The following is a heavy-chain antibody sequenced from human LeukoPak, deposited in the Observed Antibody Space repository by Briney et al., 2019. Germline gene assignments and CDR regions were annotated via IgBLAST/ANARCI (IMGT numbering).Heavy chain of an antibody. CDR2: IFTSGST. D-gene: IGHD4/OR15-4a*01. V-gene: IGHV4-61*02. CDR3: ARANYPYDRSDI. Sequence: PSQTLSLTCSVSGDSINSGGYYWSWIRQPAGKGLEWIGRIFTSGSTTYNPSLKSRVTISVDTSKNQFSLRLSSVTAADTAVYYCARANYPYDRSDIWGQGTMVTVSS. CDR1: GDSINSGGYY. J-gene: IGHJ3*02.